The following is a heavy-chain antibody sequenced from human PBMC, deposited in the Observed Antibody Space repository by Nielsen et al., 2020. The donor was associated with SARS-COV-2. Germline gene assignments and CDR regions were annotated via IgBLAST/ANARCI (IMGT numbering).Heavy chain of an antibody. V-gene: IGHV3-21*01. D-gene: IGHD6-13*01. CDR2: ISSSSTYI. J-gene: IGHJ4*02. CDR3: AREDADSSSWYTDY. CDR1: GFTFSDYT. Sequence: GGSLRLSCAASGFTFSDYTLNWVRRAPGKGLEWVSSISSSSTYIYYADSVKGRFTISRNNGRDSLYLQMNSLRAEDTAVYYCAREDADSSSWYTDYWGQGTLVTVSS.